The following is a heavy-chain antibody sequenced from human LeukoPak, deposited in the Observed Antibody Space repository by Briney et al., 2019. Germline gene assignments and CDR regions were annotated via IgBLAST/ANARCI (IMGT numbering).Heavy chain of an antibody. D-gene: IGHD4-23*01. J-gene: IGHJ4*02. CDR3: GGRGNSDH. Sequence: GESLRLSCAASGFTFKKYWMNWVRQAPGKGLEWVSAISGSGGSTYYADSVKGRFTISRGNSKNTLYLQMNSLRAEDTAVYYCGGRGNSDHWGQGTLVTVSS. CDR2: ISGSGGST. CDR1: GFTFKKYW. V-gene: IGHV3-23*01.